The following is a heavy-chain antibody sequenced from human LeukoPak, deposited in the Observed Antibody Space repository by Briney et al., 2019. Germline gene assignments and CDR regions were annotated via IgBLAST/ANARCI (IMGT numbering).Heavy chain of an antibody. CDR1: GYTFTNCV. Sequence: ASVKVSCKASGYTFTNCVISWVRQAPGQGLEWMGWISAYNGNTNYAQKFQGRVTMTEDTSTDTAYMELSSLRSDDTAVYYCARGWFDPWGQGTLVTVSS. CDR2: ISAYNGNT. J-gene: IGHJ5*02. V-gene: IGHV1-18*01. CDR3: ARGWFDP.